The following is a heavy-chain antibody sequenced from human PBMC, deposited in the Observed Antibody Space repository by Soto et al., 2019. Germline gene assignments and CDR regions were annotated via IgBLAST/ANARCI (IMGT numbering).Heavy chain of an antibody. V-gene: IGHV6-1*01. D-gene: IGHD1-26*01. CDR1: GDSVSTNHAT. Sequence: QVQLQQSGPGLVKPSQTLSLTCDISGDSVSTNHATWNWIRQSPSRGLEWLGRTYYRSKWYNDYAVSVRSRITIIPDTSNYQVYLHLNSVTPYDTAVYYCVRLLGNSWLDSWGQGTLVTVSS. CDR3: VRLLGNSWLDS. CDR2: TYYRSKWYN. J-gene: IGHJ5*01.